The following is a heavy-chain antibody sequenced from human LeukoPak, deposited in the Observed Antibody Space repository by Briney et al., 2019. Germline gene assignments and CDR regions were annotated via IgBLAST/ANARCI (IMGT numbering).Heavy chain of an antibody. CDR1: GGSISSHY. CDR3: ARAGVYYDILTGYSDYYYMDV. D-gene: IGHD3-9*01. Sequence: SETLSLTCTVSGGSISSHYWSCIRQPPGKGLEWIVYIYYSGSTKYNPSLKSRVTISVDTSKNQVSLKLSSVTAADTAVYYCARAGVYYDILTGYSDYYYMDVWGKGTTVTVSS. J-gene: IGHJ6*03. CDR2: IYYSGST. V-gene: IGHV4-59*11.